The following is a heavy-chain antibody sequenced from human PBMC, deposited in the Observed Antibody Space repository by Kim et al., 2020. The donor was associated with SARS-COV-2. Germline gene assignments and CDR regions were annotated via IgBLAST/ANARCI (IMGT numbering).Heavy chain of an antibody. V-gene: IGHV4-34*01. D-gene: IGHD3-3*01. CDR1: GGSFSGYY. J-gene: IGHJ6*02. CDR3: ARGPRFLEWLLSLESYGMDV. Sequence: SETLSLTCAVYGGSFSGYYWSWIRQPPGKGLEWIGEINHSGSTNYNPSLKSRVTISVDTSKNQFSLKLSSVTAADTAVYYCARGPRFLEWLLSLESYGMDVWGQGTTVTVSS. CDR2: INHSGST.